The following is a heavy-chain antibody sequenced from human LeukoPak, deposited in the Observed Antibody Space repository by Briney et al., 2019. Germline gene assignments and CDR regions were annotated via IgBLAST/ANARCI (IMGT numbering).Heavy chain of an antibody. D-gene: IGHD3-16*02. CDR3: ARGRITFGGVIVIQYFDY. Sequence: ASVKVSCKASGYTFTSYDINWVRQATGQGLEWMGWMNPNSGNTGYAQWFQGRVTMTRNTSISTAYMELSSLRSEDTAVYYCARGRITFGGVIVIQYFDYWGQGTLVTVSS. CDR2: MNPNSGNT. CDR1: GYTFTSYD. V-gene: IGHV1-8*01. J-gene: IGHJ4*02.